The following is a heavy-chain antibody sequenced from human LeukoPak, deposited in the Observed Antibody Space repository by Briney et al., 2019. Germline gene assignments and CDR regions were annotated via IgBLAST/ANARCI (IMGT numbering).Heavy chain of an antibody. D-gene: IGHD5-12*01. Sequence: ASVKVSCKASGGTFSSYAISWVRQAPGQGLEWMGWINPNSGGTNYAQKFQGRVTMTRDTSISTAYMELSRLRSDDTAVYYCARSRGYSGYDYPLYGMDVWGQGTTVTVSS. CDR1: GGTFSSYA. J-gene: IGHJ6*02. V-gene: IGHV1-2*02. CDR2: INPNSGGT. CDR3: ARSRGYSGYDYPLYGMDV.